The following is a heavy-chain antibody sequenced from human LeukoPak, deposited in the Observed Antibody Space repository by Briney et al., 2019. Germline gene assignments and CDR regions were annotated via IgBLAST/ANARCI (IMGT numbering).Heavy chain of an antibody. CDR2: IYYSGST. V-gene: IGHV4-59*01. CDR3: ARDLHYYDSSGHRYYYYYGMDV. D-gene: IGHD3-22*01. CDR1: GGSTSSYY. J-gene: IGHJ6*02. Sequence: PSETLSLTCTVSGGSTSSYYWSWIRQPPGKGLEWIRYIYYSGSTNYNPSLKSRVTISVDTSKNQFSLKLSSVTAADTAVYYCARDLHYYDSSGHRYYYYYGMDVWGQGTTVTVSS.